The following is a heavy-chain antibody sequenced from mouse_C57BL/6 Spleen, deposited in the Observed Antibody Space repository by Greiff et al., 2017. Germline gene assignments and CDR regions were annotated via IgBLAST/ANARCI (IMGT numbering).Heavy chain of an antibody. Sequence: VQLQQSGPELVKPGASVKISCKASGYAFSSSWMNWVKQRPGKGLEWIGRIYPGDGDTNYNGKFKGKATLTADKSSRTAYMQLSSLTSEDSAVYFCARRYYGTLDYWGQGTTLTVSS. CDR3: ARRYYGTLDY. J-gene: IGHJ2*01. CDR1: GYAFSSSW. V-gene: IGHV1-82*01. CDR2: IYPGDGDT. D-gene: IGHD1-1*01.